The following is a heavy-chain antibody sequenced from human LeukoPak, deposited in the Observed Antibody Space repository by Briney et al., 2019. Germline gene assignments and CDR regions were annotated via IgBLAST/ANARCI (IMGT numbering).Heavy chain of an antibody. J-gene: IGHJ6*02. Sequence: ASVKVSCKASGYTFTSYDINWVRQATGQGLEWMGWMNPNSGNTGYAQKLQGRVTMTRNTSISTAYMELSSLRSEDTAVYYCATSVVRGYYDFWSGYYKYGMDVWGQGTTVTVSS. V-gene: IGHV1-8*01. CDR2: MNPNSGNT. CDR1: GYTFTSYD. CDR3: ATSVVRGYYDFWSGYYKYGMDV. D-gene: IGHD3-3*01.